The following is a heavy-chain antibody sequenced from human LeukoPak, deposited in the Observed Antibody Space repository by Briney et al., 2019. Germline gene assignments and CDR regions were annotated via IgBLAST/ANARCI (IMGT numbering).Heavy chain of an antibody. CDR1: GFTFSSYA. CDR2: ISGSGGST. V-gene: IGHV3-23*01. CDR3: AKARVVAGTNWFDP. D-gene: IGHD6-19*01. J-gene: IGHJ5*02. Sequence: GGSLRLSCAASGFTFSSYAMSRVRQAPGKGLEWVSAISGSGGSTYYADSVKGRFTISRDNSKNTLYLQMNSLRAEDTAVYYCAKARVVAGTNWFDPRGQGTLVTVSS.